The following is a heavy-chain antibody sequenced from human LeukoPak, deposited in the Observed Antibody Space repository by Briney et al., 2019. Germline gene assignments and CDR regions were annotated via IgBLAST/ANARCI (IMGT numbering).Heavy chain of an antibody. J-gene: IGHJ6*03. CDR3: AKDTTAWWYHRAYMDV. Sequence: GGSLRLSCAASGFTFSSYAMSWVRQAPGGGLEWVSAISGSGDTTYHADSVKGRFTISRDNSENRLSLQMDSLRAEDTAVYFCAKDTTAWWYHRAYMDVWGKGTTVAVSS. CDR1: GFTFSSYA. V-gene: IGHV3-23*01. CDR2: ISGSGDTT. D-gene: IGHD2-15*01.